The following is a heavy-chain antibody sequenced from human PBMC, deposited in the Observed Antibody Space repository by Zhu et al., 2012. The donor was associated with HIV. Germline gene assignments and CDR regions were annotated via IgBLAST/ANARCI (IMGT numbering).Heavy chain of an antibody. CDR1: GGPISSSNW. Sequence: QVQLQESGPGLVEPSGTLSLTCAVSGGPISSSNWWSWVRQPLGKGLEWIGEIFHSGSTNYNPSLKSRVTISLDKSKNQFSLKLNSVTAADTAVYYCASGSSSWYSTPFDYWGQGILVTVFS. CDR3: ASGSSSWYSTPFDY. V-gene: IGHV4-4*02. CDR2: IFHSGST. J-gene: IGHJ4*02. D-gene: IGHD6-13*01.